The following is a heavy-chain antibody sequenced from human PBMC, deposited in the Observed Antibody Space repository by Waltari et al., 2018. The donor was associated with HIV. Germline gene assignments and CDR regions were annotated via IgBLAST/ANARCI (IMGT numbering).Heavy chain of an antibody. CDR3: ARGQYYSMDV. V-gene: IGHV3-74*01. CDR2: IKMDGSTI. J-gene: IGHJ6*02. Sequence: EVQLVESGGGLVQPGGSLRLSCSASGFTFSSYWMHWVRQAPGKGLVGVSGIKMDGSTIRYADSVKGRFTISRDNAKNTLYLQMNSLRAEDTALYYCARGQYYSMDVWGQGTTVTVSS. CDR1: GFTFSSYW. D-gene: IGHD3-10*01.